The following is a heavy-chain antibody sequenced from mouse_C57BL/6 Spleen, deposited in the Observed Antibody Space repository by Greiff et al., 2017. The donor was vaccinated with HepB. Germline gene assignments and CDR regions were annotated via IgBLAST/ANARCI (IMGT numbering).Heavy chain of an antibody. CDR2: IYPGDGDT. CDR3: ARGPFYYGNYVPHFDY. CDR1: GYAFSSSW. J-gene: IGHJ2*01. V-gene: IGHV1-82*01. Sequence: QVQLQQSGPELVKPGASVKISCKASGYAFSSSWMNWVKQRPGKGLEWIGRIYPGDGDTNYNGKFKGKATLTADKSSSTAYMQLSSLTSEDSAVYFCARGPFYYGNYVPHFDYWGQGTTLTVSS. D-gene: IGHD2-1*01.